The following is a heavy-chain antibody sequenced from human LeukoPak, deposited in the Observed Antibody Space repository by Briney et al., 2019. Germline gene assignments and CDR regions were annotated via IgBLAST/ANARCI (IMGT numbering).Heavy chain of an antibody. J-gene: IGHJ4*02. Sequence: GGSLRLSCAASGFTFSDYYMSWIRQAPGKGLEWIAYITRSGSIIYYADSVKGRFTISRDNAKNSLYLQMNSLRVEDTAVYYCAKEGGYCSSSSCSDYFDYWGQGSLVTVSS. CDR2: ITRSGSII. V-gene: IGHV3-11*01. CDR1: GFTFSDYY. CDR3: AKEGGYCSSSSCSDYFDY. D-gene: IGHD2-2*01.